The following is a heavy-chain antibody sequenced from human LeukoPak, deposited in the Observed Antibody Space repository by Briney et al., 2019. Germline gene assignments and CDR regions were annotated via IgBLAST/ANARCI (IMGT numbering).Heavy chain of an antibody. CDR3: ARGRHYYDSSDYYYEGDAFDI. V-gene: IGHV1-46*01. D-gene: IGHD3-22*01. Sequence: ASVKVSCKASGDTFTSYYMHWVRQAPGQGLQWMGIINPSGGSTSYAQKFQGRVTMTRDMSTSTVYMELSSLRSEDTAVYYCARGRHYYDSSDYYYEGDAFDIWGQGTMVTVSS. J-gene: IGHJ3*02. CDR2: INPSGGST. CDR1: GDTFTSYY.